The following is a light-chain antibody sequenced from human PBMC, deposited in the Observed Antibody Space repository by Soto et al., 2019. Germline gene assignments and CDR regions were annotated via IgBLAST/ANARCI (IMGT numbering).Light chain of an antibody. V-gene: IGKV1-5*03. J-gene: IGKJ5*01. CDR3: QQYNNWPFS. Sequence: DIQMTQSPSTLSASVGDRITITCRASQSINSRLAWYQQKPGEAPNLLIYKASSLQSGVPSRFSGSGSETDFTLTISGLQSEDSAVYFCQQYNNWPFSFGQGTRLEIK. CDR1: QSINSR. CDR2: KAS.